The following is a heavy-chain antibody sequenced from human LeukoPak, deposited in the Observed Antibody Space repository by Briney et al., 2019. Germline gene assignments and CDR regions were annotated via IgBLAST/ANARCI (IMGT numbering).Heavy chain of an antibody. CDR2: IYSGGST. Sequence: PGGSLRLSCAASGLIVGNNYMNWVRLAPGKGLEWVSIIYSGGSTHYADSVKGRFTVSRDNSKNTLYLQMNSLRAEDTAVYYCARDQEGRSCSGGTCYLGWSFDLWGRGTLVTVSS. CDR3: ARDQEGRSCSGGTCYLGWSFDL. D-gene: IGHD2-15*01. J-gene: IGHJ2*01. V-gene: IGHV3-53*01. CDR1: GLIVGNNY.